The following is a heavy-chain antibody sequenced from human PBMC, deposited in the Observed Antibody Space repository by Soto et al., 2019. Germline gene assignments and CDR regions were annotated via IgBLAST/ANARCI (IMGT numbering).Heavy chain of an antibody. CDR3: ARDRDILSDDAFDI. CDR2: IYYSEST. V-gene: IGHV4-31*03. Sequence: QVQLQESGPGLVKPSQTLSLTCTVSGGSISSGGYYWSWIRQHPGKGLEWIGYIYYSESTYYNPSLKSRVTISVDTSKNQFSLKLSSVTAADTAVYYCARDRDILSDDAFDIWGQGTMVTVSS. CDR1: GGSISSGGYY. D-gene: IGHD3-9*01. J-gene: IGHJ3*02.